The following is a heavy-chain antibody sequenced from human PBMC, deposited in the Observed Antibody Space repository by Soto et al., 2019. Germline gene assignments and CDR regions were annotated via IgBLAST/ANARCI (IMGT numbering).Heavy chain of an antibody. Sequence: QVQLQQWGAGLLKPSETLSLTCAVYGGSFSGYYWSWIRQPPGKGLEWIGEINHSGSTNYNPSLQRRVTISVDTSKNQFSLRLSSVTAADTAVYYCARVRSYDYIWGSYRSSFGLDYWGQGTLVTVSS. V-gene: IGHV4-34*01. D-gene: IGHD3-16*02. CDR1: GGSFSGYY. CDR3: ARVRSYDYIWGSYRSSFGLDY. CDR2: INHSGST. J-gene: IGHJ4*02.